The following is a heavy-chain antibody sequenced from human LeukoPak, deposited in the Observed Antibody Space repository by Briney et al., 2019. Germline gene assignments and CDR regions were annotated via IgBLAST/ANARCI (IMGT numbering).Heavy chain of an antibody. CDR3: ARGFYGSGSQFDY. Sequence: SETLSLTCAVFGGSISSGDYPWSWIRQPPGKGLEWIGYIFHTGHTSYNPSLKSRVTISVDMSKNQLSLKLSSVTAADTAVYYCARGFYGSGSQFDYWGQGNLVTVSS. CDR1: GGSISSGDYP. V-gene: IGHV4-30-2*01. J-gene: IGHJ4*02. D-gene: IGHD3-10*01. CDR2: IFHTGHT.